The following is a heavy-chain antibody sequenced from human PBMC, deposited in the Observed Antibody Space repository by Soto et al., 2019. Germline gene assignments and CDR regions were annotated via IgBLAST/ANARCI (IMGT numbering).Heavy chain of an antibody. J-gene: IGHJ4*02. CDR2: ISGSGSGDGT. Sequence: EVQLLESGGGLVQPGGSLRLSCAASGFGFSNYAMNWVRQAPGKGLEWVSAISGSGSGDGTYYADSVKGRFTISRDSSKNTLFLRMSSLRAADTAVYYCAKGLSGRYYTLFDYWGQGVLVTVSS. CDR3: AKGLSGRYYTLFDY. CDR1: GFGFSNYA. D-gene: IGHD3-10*01. V-gene: IGHV3-23*01.